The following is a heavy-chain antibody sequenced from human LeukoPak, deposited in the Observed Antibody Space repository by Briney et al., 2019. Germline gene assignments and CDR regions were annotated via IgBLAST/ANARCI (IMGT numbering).Heavy chain of an antibody. CDR3: ARANYYDSIGDAFDI. D-gene: IGHD3-22*01. J-gene: IGHJ3*02. CDR1: GYPFTGYF. V-gene: IGHV1-2*04. Sequence: ASVKVSCKASGYPFTGYFIHWVRQAPGLGLEWMGWINPNSGGTNYAQKFQGWVTMTRDTSINTAYMELSSLKSDDTAVNYCARANYYDSIGDAFDIWGQGTMVTVSS. CDR2: INPNSGGT.